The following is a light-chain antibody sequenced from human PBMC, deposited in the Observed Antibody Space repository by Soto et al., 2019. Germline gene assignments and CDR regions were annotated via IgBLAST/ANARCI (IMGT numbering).Light chain of an antibody. V-gene: IGLV2-14*01. CDR1: SSDVGSYNY. Sequence: QSALTQPASVSGSPGQSITISCTGTSSDVGSYNYVSWYQHHPGKAPKVIIYEVANRPSEISNRFSGSKSGNTAYLTISGLQAEDEADYYRSSYTTTNTVVFAGGTKLTVL. CDR3: SSYTTTNTVV. J-gene: IGLJ2*01. CDR2: EVA.